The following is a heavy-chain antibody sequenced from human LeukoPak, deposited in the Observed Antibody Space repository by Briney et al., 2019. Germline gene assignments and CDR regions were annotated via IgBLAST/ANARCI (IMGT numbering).Heavy chain of an antibody. CDR1: GFTFSSYA. V-gene: IGHV3-23*01. D-gene: IGHD2-2*01. CDR2: ISGSGGST. CDR3: AKDPSRPAALPNWFDP. Sequence: PGGSLRLSCAASGFTFSSYAMSWVRQAPGKGLEWVSAISGSGGSTYNADSVKGRFTFSVDNSKNTLYLQMNSLRAEDTAVYYCAKDPSRPAALPNWFDPWGQGTLVTVSS. J-gene: IGHJ5*02.